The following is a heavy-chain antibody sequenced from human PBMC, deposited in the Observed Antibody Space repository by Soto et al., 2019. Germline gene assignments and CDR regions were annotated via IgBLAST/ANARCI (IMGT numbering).Heavy chain of an antibody. D-gene: IGHD3-3*01. J-gene: IGHJ6*03. CDR3: TTSAKFLEWLLPYYYYYYMDV. V-gene: IGHV3-15*01. CDR2: IKSKTDGGTT. CDR1: GFTFSNAW. Sequence: EVQLVESGGGLVKPGGSLRLSCAASGFTFSNAWMSWVRQAPGKGLEWVGRIKSKTDGGTTDYAAPVKGRFTISRDDPKNTLYLQMNSLKTEDTAVYYCTTSAKFLEWLLPYYYYYYMDVWGKGTTVTVSS.